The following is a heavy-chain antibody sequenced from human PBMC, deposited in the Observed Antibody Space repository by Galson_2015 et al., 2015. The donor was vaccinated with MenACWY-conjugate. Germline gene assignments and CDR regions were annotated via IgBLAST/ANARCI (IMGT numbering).Heavy chain of an antibody. CDR3: AGGLCSGGSCYSFWSI. CDR1: GGTFSSHT. Sequence: SVKVSCKASGGTFSSHTISWVRQAPGQGLEWMGRIIPILGIANYAQKFQGRVTITADKSTSTAYMELSSLRSEDTAVYYCAGGLCSGGSCYSFWSIRGQGTMVTVSS. CDR2: IIPILGIA. V-gene: IGHV1-69*02. J-gene: IGHJ3*02. D-gene: IGHD2-15*01.